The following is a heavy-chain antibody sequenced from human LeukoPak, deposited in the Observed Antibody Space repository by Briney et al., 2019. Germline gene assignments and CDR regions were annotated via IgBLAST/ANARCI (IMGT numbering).Heavy chain of an antibody. D-gene: IGHD1-1*01. J-gene: IGHJ4*02. V-gene: IGHV3-30*02. Sequence: GGSLRLSCTVSGITFSSYGMHWVRQAPGKGLEWVAVIGYDGSNKYYADSVKGRFTISRDNSKNTLYLQMNSLRAEDTAVYYCAKLPAGGTYDYWGQGTLVTVSS. CDR2: IGYDGSNK. CDR3: AKLPAGGTYDY. CDR1: GITFSSYG.